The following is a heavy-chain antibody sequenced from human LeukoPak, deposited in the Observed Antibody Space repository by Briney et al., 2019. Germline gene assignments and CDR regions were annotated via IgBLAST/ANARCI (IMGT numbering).Heavy chain of an antibody. CDR2: IYYSGNT. D-gene: IGHD3-10*01. Sequence: SETLSLTCTVSGDSISTSNSYWGWIRQPPGKGLEWIGSIYYSGNTYYNASLKSRVTISVDTSKNQFSLKLSSVTAADTAVYYCASRGGDALLNWFDPWGQGTLVTVSS. CDR3: ASRGGDALLNWFDP. CDR1: GDSISTSNSY. J-gene: IGHJ5*02. V-gene: IGHV4-39*01.